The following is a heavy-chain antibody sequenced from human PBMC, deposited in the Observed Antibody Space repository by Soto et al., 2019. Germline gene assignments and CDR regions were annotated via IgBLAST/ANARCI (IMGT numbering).Heavy chain of an antibody. V-gene: IGHV4-31*03. CDR1: GGSISSGGYY. CDR3: ARDYGWGYSGSWYGWFDP. CDR2: IYYSGST. D-gene: IGHD6-13*01. Sequence: LSLTCTVSGGSISSGGYYWSWIRQHPGKGLEWIGYIYYSGSTYYNPSLKSRVTISVDTSKNQFSLKLSSVTAADMAVYYCARDYGWGYSGSWYGWFDPWGQGTLVTVSS. J-gene: IGHJ5*02.